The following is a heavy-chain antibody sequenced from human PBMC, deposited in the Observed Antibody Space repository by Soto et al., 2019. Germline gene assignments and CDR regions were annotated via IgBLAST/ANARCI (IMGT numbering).Heavy chain of an antibody. D-gene: IGHD4-17*01. CDR1: GGSISSGGYY. J-gene: IGHJ5*02. V-gene: IGHV4-31*03. CDR3: ARDVYGDYGGWFDP. Sequence: QVQLQESGPGLVKPSQTLSLTCTVSGGSISSGGYYWSWIRQHPGKGLEWIGYIYYSGSTYYHPSLKSRVTISVDTSKNQFSLQLSSVTAADTAVYYCARDVYGDYGGWFDPWGQGTLVTVSS. CDR2: IYYSGST.